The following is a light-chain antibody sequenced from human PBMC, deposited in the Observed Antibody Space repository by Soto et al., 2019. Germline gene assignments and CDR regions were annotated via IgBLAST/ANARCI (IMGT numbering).Light chain of an antibody. V-gene: IGKV1-9*01. Sequence: DIQLTQSPSFLSASVGDRVTITCRAGQGISSDLAWYRQKPGKAPEVLIYPASTLQSGVPSRFSGTGSGTEFTLTVSSLQPEDFATYYCQQVNRYPRTFGQGTKVDSK. CDR1: QGISSD. J-gene: IGKJ2*01. CDR2: PAS. CDR3: QQVNRYPRT.